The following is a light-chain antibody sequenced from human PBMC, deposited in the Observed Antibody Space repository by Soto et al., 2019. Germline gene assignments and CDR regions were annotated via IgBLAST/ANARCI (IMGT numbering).Light chain of an antibody. J-gene: IGKJ5*01. V-gene: IGKV3-15*01. CDR2: GAV. CDR3: QQYYNWPFT. Sequence: EIEMTQSPATLSVSPVEGATLSFSAMQSVTSNLAWYQQKPGQAPRLLIYGAVTRATGIPARFSGSESGTEITLTISSLQPEDFAVYYCQQYYNWPFTFGQGTRLEIK. CDR1: QSVTSN.